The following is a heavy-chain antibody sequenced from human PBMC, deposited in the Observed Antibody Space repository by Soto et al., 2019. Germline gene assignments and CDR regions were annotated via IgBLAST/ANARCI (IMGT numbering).Heavy chain of an antibody. CDR1: GGTFSSYT. D-gene: IGHD2-8*01. J-gene: IGHJ5*02. Sequence: WASVKVSCKASGGTFSSYTINWVRQAPGQGLEWMGGIIPIFGTTNYAKKFQGRVTITADESTSTAYMELSSLRSEDTAVYYCARSATSGNNSVWYTYDPYGERTLVTVSA. V-gene: IGHV1-69*13. CDR2: IIPIFGTT. CDR3: ARSATSGNNSVWYTYDP.